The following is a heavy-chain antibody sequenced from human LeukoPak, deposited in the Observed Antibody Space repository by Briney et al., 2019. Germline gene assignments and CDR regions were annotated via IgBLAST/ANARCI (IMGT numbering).Heavy chain of an antibody. CDR1: GFIFSNYW. J-gene: IGHJ5*02. CDR2: INSDGRST. CDR3: AITIVGATDWFDP. V-gene: IGHV3-74*01. D-gene: IGHD1-26*01. Sequence: GGSLRLSCAASGFIFSNYWMHWVRQAPGKGLVWVSRINSDGRSTNYADSVMGRFSISRDYAKNTVYLQMNGLRAEDTAVYYCAITIVGATDWFDPWGQETLVTVSS.